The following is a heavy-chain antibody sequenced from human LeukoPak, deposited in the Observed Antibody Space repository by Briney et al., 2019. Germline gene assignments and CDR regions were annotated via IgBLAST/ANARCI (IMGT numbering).Heavy chain of an antibody. D-gene: IGHD3-10*01. CDR2: ISSTGST. CDR3: ARERGLSDY. V-gene: IGHV4-30-4*07. CDR1: GGSISSGGYS. Sequence: SQTLSLTCAVSGGSISSGGYSWSWIRQPPGKGLEWIGYISSTGSTYYNPSLKSRVTISVDTSKNQFSLKLSSVTAADTAVYYCARERGLSDYWGQGTLVTVSS. J-gene: IGHJ4*02.